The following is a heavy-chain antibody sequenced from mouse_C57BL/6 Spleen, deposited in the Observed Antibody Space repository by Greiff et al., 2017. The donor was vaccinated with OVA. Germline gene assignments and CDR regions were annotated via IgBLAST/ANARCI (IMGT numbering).Heavy chain of an antibody. J-gene: IGHJ4*01. CDR2: ISNGGGST. Sequence: VQLVESGGGLVQPGGSLKLSCAASGFTFSDYYMYWVRQTPEKRLEWVAYISNGGGSTYYPDTVKGRFTISRDNAKNTLYLQMSRLKSEDTAMYYCARQNSSYYAMDYWGQGTSVTVSS. CDR3: ARQNSSYYAMDY. V-gene: IGHV5-12*01. CDR1: GFTFSDYY. D-gene: IGHD1-1*01.